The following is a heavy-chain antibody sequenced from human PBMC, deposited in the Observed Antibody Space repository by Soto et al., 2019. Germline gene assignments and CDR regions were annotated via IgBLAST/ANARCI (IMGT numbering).Heavy chain of an antibody. CDR2: IIPNSGTA. CDR3: ARDPEYYDSSGYYLCY. V-gene: IGHV1-69*13. D-gene: IGHD3-22*01. CDR1: GYTFTSYD. Sequence: SVKVSCKASGYTFTSYDINWVRQATGQGLEWMGWIIPNSGTADYAQKFQGRVTITADESTSTAYMELSSLRSEDTAVYYCARDPEYYDSSGYYLCYWGQGTLVTVPQ. J-gene: IGHJ4*02.